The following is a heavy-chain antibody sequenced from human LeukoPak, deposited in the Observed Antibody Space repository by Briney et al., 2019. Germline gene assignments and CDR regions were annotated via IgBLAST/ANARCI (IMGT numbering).Heavy chain of an antibody. CDR3: ARGGAFYWNPRY. D-gene: IGHD1-1*01. V-gene: IGHV3-53*01. Sequence: GGSLRLSCVASGFTVSYYYMSWVRKAPGKGLEWVSLLYTDDTTIYADSVEGRFTISRDDSKNTIYLHMTTLRGEDTAVYYCARGGAFYWNPRYWGQGTLVTVSS. CDR1: GFTVSYYY. CDR2: LYTDDTT. J-gene: IGHJ4*02.